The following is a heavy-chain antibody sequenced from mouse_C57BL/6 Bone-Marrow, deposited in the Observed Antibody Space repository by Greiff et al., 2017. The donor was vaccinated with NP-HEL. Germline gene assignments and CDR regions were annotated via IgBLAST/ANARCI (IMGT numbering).Heavy chain of an antibody. V-gene: IGHV1-74*01. CDR1: GYTFTSYW. Sequence: QVQLQQPGAELVKPGASVKVSCKASGYTFTSYWMHWVKQRPGQGLEWIGRIHPSDSDTNYNQKFKGKATLTVDKSSSTAYMQLSSLTSEDSAVYYCAINFFFITTARGYFDVWGTGTTVTVSS. D-gene: IGHD1-1*01. CDR3: AINFFFITTARGYFDV. CDR2: IHPSDSDT. J-gene: IGHJ1*03.